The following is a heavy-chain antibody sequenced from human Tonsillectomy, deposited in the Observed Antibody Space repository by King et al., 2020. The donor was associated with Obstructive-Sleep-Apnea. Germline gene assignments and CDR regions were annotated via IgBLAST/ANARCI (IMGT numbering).Heavy chain of an antibody. D-gene: IGHD6-19*01. CDR2: ISSSSSNI. CDR3: ARGGLGWYAGGYDS. Sequence: VQLVESGGGLVQPGGSLRLSCAASGFTFSSYSMNWVRQAPGRGLEWVSYISSSSSNIYYADSVKGRFTISRDNAKNSLYLQMNSLRAEDTAVFYCARGGLGWYAGGYDSWGQGTLVTVSS. CDR1: GFTFSSYS. V-gene: IGHV3-48*04. J-gene: IGHJ4*02.